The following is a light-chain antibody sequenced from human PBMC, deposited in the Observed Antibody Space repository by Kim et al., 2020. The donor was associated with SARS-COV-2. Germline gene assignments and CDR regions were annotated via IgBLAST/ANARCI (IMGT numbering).Light chain of an antibody. CDR2: NAS. Sequence: ASVRDKVTITCRASQDVERRLILYPPEPEKAPKSLIFNASNLETGVPSRFSGSGSGTDYTLTITSLQPEDFAIYYCQQYTSYPITFGQGTRLEIK. CDR3: QQYTSYPIT. J-gene: IGKJ5*01. CDR1: QDVERR. V-gene: IGKV1D-16*01.